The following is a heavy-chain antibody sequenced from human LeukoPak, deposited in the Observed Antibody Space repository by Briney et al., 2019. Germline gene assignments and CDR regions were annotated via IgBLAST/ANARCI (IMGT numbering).Heavy chain of an antibody. CDR2: IYYSGST. CDR3: ARGVVSCSGGSCYSGWFDP. Sequence: SETLSLTCTVSGGSISSYYWSWIRQPPGKGLEWIGYIYYSGSTNYNPSLKSRVTISVDTSKNQFSPKLSSVTAADTAVYYCARGVVSCSGGSCYSGWFDPWGQGTLVTVSS. V-gene: IGHV4-59*01. D-gene: IGHD2-15*01. J-gene: IGHJ5*02. CDR1: GGSISSYY.